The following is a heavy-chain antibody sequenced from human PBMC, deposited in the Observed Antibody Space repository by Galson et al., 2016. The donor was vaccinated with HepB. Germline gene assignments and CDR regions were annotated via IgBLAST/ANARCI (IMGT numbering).Heavy chain of an antibody. D-gene: IGHD1-26*01. V-gene: IGHV3-20*01. J-gene: IGHJ3*02. CDR2: INWSGEIT. Sequence: SLRLSCAASGFTFDDFGMSWVRQAPGKGLEWVSGINWSGEITRYADSVKGRFTISRDNTRNSLFLQMNSLRAEDTALYPCVRVRSVGRQDAFDIWGQGTMVTVSS. CDR3: VRVRSVGRQDAFDI. CDR1: GFTFDDFG.